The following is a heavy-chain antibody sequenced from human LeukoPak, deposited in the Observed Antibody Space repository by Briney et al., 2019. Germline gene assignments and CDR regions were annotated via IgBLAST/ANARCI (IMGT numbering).Heavy chain of an antibody. J-gene: IGHJ5*02. CDR2: FDPEDGET. Sequence: ASVKVSCKVSGYTLTELSMHWVRQAPGKGLEWMGGFDPEDGETIYAQKFQGRVTMTEDTSTDTAYMELSSLRSEDTAVYYCAVKLGYCSGGSCNWFDPWGQGTLVTVSS. CDR1: GYTLTELS. D-gene: IGHD2-15*01. V-gene: IGHV1-24*01. CDR3: AVKLGYCSGGSCNWFDP.